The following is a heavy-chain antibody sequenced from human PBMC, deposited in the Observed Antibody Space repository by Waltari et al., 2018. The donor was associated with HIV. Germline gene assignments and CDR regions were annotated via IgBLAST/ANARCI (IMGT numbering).Heavy chain of an antibody. Sequence: QVQLVQSGAEVKKPGSSLKVSCTASGATFLNSALNWVRQAPGQGLEWIGGIIPIFGTQKYAQKLRGRVTIAADESTSTAYMELRSLRSDDTAVYYCAIGTRPSEYNYHGMDVWGHRTSVTVS. CDR3: AIGTRPSEYNYHGMDV. J-gene: IGHJ6*02. D-gene: IGHD6-6*01. CDR2: IIPIFGTQ. CDR1: GATFLNSA. V-gene: IGHV1-69*01.